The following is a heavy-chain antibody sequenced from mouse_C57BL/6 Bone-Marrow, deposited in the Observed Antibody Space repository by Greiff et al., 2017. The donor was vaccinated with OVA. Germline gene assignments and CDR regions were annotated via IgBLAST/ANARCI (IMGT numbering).Heavy chain of an antibody. CDR1: GFTFSDFY. CDR2: SRNKANDYTT. CDR3: ARDERGYLFAY. V-gene: IGHV7-1*01. Sequence: EVKLMESGGGLVQSGRSLRLSCATSGFTFSDFYMEWVRQAPGKGLEWIAASRNKANDYTTEYSASVKGRFIVSRDTSQSILYLQMNALRAEDTAIYYCARDERGYLFAYWGQGTLVTVSA. J-gene: IGHJ3*01. D-gene: IGHD2-3*01.